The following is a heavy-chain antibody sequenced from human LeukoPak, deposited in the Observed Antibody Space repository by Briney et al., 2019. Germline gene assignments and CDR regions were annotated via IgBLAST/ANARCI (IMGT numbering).Heavy chain of an antibody. CDR3: ARGHSYDYYYGMDV. J-gene: IGHJ6*02. CDR2: IYSGGST. CDR1: GFTVSSNY. Sequence: PGGSLRLSCAASGFTVSSNYMSWVRQAPGKGLEWVSVIYSGGSTYYADSVKGRFTISRDNSKNTLYLQMNSLRAEDTAVYYCARGHSYDYYYGMDVWGQGTTVTVSS. D-gene: IGHD5-18*01. V-gene: IGHV3-53*01.